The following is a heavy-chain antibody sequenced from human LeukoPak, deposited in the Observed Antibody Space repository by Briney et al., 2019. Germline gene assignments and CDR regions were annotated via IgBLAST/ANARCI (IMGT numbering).Heavy chain of an antibody. CDR3: ARVPNSGYDGDYFGY. D-gene: IGHD5-12*01. Sequence: ASVKVSCKASGYSFINYGISWVRQAPGQGLEWMGWISAYNGNTNYAQKLQGRVTMTTDTSTSTAYMELRSLRSDDTAVYYCARVPNSGYDGDYFGYWGQGTLVTVSS. V-gene: IGHV1-18*01. CDR2: ISAYNGNT. CDR1: GYSFINYG. J-gene: IGHJ4*02.